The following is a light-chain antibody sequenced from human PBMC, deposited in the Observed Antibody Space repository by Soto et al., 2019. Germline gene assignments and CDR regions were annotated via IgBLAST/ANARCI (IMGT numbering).Light chain of an antibody. CDR1: SSNIGAGYD. CDR3: QSYESSLSVYVV. Sequence: QSVLTQPPSVSGAPGQRVTISCTGTSSNIGAGYDVLWYQQLPGTAPKLLIYADNIRPSGVADRFSGSKSGTSASLAITGLQAQDEADYYYQSYESSLSVYVVFGGGTKVTVL. V-gene: IGLV1-40*01. J-gene: IGLJ2*01. CDR2: ADN.